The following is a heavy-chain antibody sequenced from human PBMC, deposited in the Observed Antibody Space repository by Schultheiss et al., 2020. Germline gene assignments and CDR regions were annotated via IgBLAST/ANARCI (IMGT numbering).Heavy chain of an antibody. V-gene: IGHV4-31*03. CDR2: IYYSGST. J-gene: IGHJ6*03. CDR1: GGSISSGGYY. D-gene: IGHD3-3*01. CDR3: ARQGYDFWSGYSKARYYYYMDV. Sequence: SETLSLTCTVSGGSISSGGYYWSWIRQHPGKGLEWIGYIYYSGSTYYNPSLKSRVTISVDTSKNQFSLKLSSVTAADTAVYYCARQGYDFWSGYSKARYYYYMDVWGKGTTVTVSS.